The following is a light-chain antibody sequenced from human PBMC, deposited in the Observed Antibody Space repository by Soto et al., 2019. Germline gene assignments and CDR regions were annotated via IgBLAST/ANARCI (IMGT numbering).Light chain of an antibody. J-gene: IGKJ1*01. CDR1: QSVTGN. V-gene: IGKV3-15*01. CDR3: QQYNNWPRT. CDR2: AAS. Sequence: EVVLTQSPGTLSLSPGERATLSCGASQSVTGNYLAWYQQKAGQAPRLLIYAASTRATGIPARFSGSGSGTEFNLIIDRLQSEDFAVYECQQYNNWPRTFGQGTKVDIK.